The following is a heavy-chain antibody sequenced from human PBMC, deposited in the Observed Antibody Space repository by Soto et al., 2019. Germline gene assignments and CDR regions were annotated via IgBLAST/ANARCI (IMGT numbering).Heavy chain of an antibody. CDR2: ISGSGGST. CDR3: AKGYVLRFLEWLSGFDY. Sequence: EVQLLESGGGLVQPGGSLRLSCAASGFTFSSYAMSWVRQAPGKGLEWVSAISGSGGSTSYADSVKGRFTISRDNSKNTLYLQMNSLRAEDTAVYYCAKGYVLRFLEWLSGFDYWGQGTLVTVSS. CDR1: GFTFSSYA. D-gene: IGHD3-3*01. J-gene: IGHJ4*02. V-gene: IGHV3-23*01.